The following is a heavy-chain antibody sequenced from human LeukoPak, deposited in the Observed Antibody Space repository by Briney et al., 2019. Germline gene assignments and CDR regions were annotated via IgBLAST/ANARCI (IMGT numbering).Heavy chain of an antibody. V-gene: IGHV3-53*01. J-gene: IGHJ4*02. CDR2: IYRGDST. CDR1: GFTVSSYY. D-gene: IGHD2-2*01. CDR3: AREGHQLPYFDY. Sequence: PGGSLRLSCAASGFTVSSYYMNWVRQAPGKGLEWVSVIYRGDSTYYADSVKGRFTNSRDNSKNTLYLQMNSLGAEDTAVYYCAREGHQLPYFDYWGQGTLVIVSS.